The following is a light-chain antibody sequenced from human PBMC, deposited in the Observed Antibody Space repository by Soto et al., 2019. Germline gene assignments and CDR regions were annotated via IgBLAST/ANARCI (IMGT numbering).Light chain of an antibody. Sequence: IVLTQSPATLSLSPGERATLSCRASQSVSSYLAWYQQKPGQAPRLLIYDASNRATGIPARFSGSGSGTDFTLTINSLEPEDFAVYYCQQRSNWPPITCGQGTRREIK. CDR1: QSVSSY. CDR2: DAS. V-gene: IGKV3-11*01. CDR3: QQRSNWPPIT. J-gene: IGKJ5*01.